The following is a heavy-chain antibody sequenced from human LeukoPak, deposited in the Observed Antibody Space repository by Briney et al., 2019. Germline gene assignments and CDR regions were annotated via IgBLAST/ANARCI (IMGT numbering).Heavy chain of an antibody. V-gene: IGHV4-59*08. CDR1: GGSISSYY. Sequence: SETLSLTCTVSGGSISSYYWSWIRQPPGKGLEWIGYIYYSGSTKYNPSLKSRVTISVDTSKNQFSLNLSSVTAADTAVYYCARHLGNWFDLWGQGALVIVSS. CDR2: IYYSGST. J-gene: IGHJ5*02. CDR3: ARHLGNWFDL.